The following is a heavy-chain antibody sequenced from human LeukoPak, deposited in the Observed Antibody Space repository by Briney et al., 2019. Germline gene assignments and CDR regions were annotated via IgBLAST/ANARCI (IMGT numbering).Heavy chain of an antibody. CDR3: ARVIPHGWRQNDF. Sequence: PSETLSLTCAVSGDFFTTSHWWSWVRQPPGKGLEWIGEISEGGMTNYNPSLQSRVTMSLDKSKSQFSLKLTSVTAADTATYFCARVIPHGWRQNDFWGQGTLVTVPS. CDR1: GDFFTTSHW. V-gene: IGHV4-4*02. CDR2: ISEGGMT. J-gene: IGHJ4*02. D-gene: IGHD3-22*01.